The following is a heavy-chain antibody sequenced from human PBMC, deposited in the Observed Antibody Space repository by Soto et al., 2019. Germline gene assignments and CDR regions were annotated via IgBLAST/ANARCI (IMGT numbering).Heavy chain of an antibody. V-gene: IGHV3-11*04. D-gene: IGHD5-12*01. CDR2: ISSSGSTI. CDR1: GFTFSDYY. J-gene: IGHJ3*01. CDR3: VRDRDGYNF. Sequence: TGGSLRLSCAASGFTFSDYYMSWIRQAPGKGLEWVSYISSSGSTIYYADSVKGRFTISRDNARNTLDLQMSSLRAEDTAVYFCVRDRDGYNFWGQGTMVTVSS.